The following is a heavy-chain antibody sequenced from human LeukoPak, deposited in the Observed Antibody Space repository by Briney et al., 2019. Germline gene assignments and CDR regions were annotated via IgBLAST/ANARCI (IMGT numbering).Heavy chain of an antibody. Sequence: ASVKVSCKASGYTFTTYYMHWVRQAPGQGLDWMGIIDPSGGSTSYAQKFQGRVTMTRDTSTSTVYMELSSLRSEDTAVYYSARDGHDYGDRYFDYWGQGTLVTVSS. CDR3: ARDGHDYGDRYFDY. CDR1: GYTFTTYY. V-gene: IGHV1-46*01. J-gene: IGHJ4*02. CDR2: IDPSGGST. D-gene: IGHD4-17*01.